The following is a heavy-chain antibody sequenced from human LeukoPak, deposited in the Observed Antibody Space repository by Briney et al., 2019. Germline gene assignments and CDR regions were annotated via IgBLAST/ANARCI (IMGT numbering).Heavy chain of an antibody. D-gene: IGHD2-15*01. CDR3: AKDGGYCSGGSCYYYYGMDV. J-gene: IGHJ6*02. CDR2: ISYDGSNK. CDR1: GFTFSSYG. V-gene: IGHV3-30*18. Sequence: PGGSLRLSCAASGFTFSSYGMHWVRQAPGKGLEWVAVISYDGSNKYYADSVKGRFTISRDNSKNTLYLQMNSLRAEDTAVYYCAKDGGYCSGGSCYYYYGMDVWGQGTTVTVSS.